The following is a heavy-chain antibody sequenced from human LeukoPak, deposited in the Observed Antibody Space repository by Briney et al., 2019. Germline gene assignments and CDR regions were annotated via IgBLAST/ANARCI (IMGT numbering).Heavy chain of an antibody. CDR1: GDTFTTDY. CDR3: ARARGSGSFPADFDY. CDR2: SNPSGGST. D-gene: IGHD3-10*01. J-gene: IGHJ4*02. Sequence: ASVKVSCKASGDTFTTDYIHWVRQGPGQGPEWMGVSNPSGGSTTNAQKFQGRVTMTRDTSTSTVYMELSSLRSEDTAIYYCARARGSGSFPADFDYWGQGTLVTVSS. V-gene: IGHV1-46*01.